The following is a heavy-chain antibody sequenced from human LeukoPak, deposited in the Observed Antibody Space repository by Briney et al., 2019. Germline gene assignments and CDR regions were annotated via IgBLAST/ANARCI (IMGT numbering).Heavy chain of an antibody. D-gene: IGHD2-15*01. CDR3: ARAYCSGGSCYFYYFDY. CDR1: GYTFTSYY. Sequence: GASVRVSCKASGYTFTSYYMHWVRQAPGQGLEWMGIINPSGGSTSYAQKFQGRVTMTRDMSTSTVYMELSSLRSEDTAVYYCARAYCSGGSCYFYYFDYWGQGTLVTVSS. CDR2: INPSGGST. J-gene: IGHJ4*02. V-gene: IGHV1-46*01.